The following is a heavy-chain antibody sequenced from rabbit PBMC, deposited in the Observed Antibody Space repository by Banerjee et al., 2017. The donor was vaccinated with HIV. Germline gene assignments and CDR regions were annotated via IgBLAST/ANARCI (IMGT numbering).Heavy chain of an antibody. Sequence: QQQLEESGGGLVKPGGTLTLTCKASGIDFSSNAMCWVRQAPGKGLELIACIYSSSGNTWYASWVNGRFTISSSTSLNTVDLKMTSLTVADTATYFCARDRHADSLDFALWGPGTLVTVS. V-gene: IGHV1S43*01. D-gene: IGHD4-2*01. CDR1: GIDFSSNA. CDR3: ARDRHADSLDFAL. CDR2: IYSSSGNT. J-gene: IGHJ4*01.